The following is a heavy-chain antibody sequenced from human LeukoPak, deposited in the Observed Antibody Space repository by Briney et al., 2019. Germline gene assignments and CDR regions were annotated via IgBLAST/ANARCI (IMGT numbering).Heavy chain of an antibody. CDR1: GFTVSSNY. D-gene: IGHD3-10*01. CDR3: AREIKSYGSGSYGIDY. Sequence: GGSLRLSCAASGFTVSSNYMSWVRQAPGKGLEWVSVIYSGGSTYYADSVKGRFTISRDNSKNTLYLQMNSLRAEDTAVYYCAREIKSYGSGSYGIDYWGQGTLVTVSS. J-gene: IGHJ4*02. CDR2: IYSGGST. V-gene: IGHV3-66*01.